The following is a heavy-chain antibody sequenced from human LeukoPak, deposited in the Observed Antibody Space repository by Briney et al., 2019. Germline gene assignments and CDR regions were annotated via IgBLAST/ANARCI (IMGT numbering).Heavy chain of an antibody. V-gene: IGHV4-61*08. D-gene: IGHD3-3*01. CDR3: AGNYDFWSGSIL. J-gene: IGHJ4*02. Sequence: SETLSLTCTVSGGSISSGGYYWSWIRQPPGKGLEWIGYIYYSGSTNYNPSLKSRVTISVDTSKNQFSLKLSSVTAADTAVYYCAGNYDFWSGSILWGQGTLVTVSS. CDR2: IYYSGST. CDR1: GGSISSGGYY.